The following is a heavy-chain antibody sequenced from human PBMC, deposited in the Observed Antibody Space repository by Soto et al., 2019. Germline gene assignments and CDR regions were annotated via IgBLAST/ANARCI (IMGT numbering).Heavy chain of an antibody. Sequence: QVQLVQSGAEVKKPGASVKVSCKTSGYTYTEYPIHWVRQAPGQGLEWVGWINVGNGNAKYSQKFQGRVTMTRDTSASTVYMELSSLGSEETGVYYWTSISERGAWGQGTLVTVSS. D-gene: IGHD3-9*01. J-gene: IGHJ5*02. V-gene: IGHV1-3*01. CDR2: INVGNGNA. CDR1: GYTYTEYP. CDR3: TSISERGA.